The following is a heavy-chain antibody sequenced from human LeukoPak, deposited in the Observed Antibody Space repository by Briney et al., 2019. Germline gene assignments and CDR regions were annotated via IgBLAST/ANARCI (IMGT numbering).Heavy chain of an antibody. Sequence: GGSLRLSCAASGFTFSSYAMHWVRQAPGKGLEWVAVISYDGSNKYYADSVKGRFTISRDNSKNTLYLQMNSLRAEDTAVYYCARETLLPGIAVAGDPPDYWGQGTLVTVSS. CDR3: ARETLLPGIAVAGDPPDY. V-gene: IGHV3-30*01. J-gene: IGHJ4*02. CDR1: GFTFSSYA. D-gene: IGHD6-19*01. CDR2: ISYDGSNK.